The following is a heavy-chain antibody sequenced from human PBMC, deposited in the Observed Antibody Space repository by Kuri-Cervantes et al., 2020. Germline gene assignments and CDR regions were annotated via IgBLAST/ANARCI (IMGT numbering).Heavy chain of an antibody. CDR2: IYYSGST. D-gene: IGHD4-17*01. V-gene: IGHV4-59*01. Sequence: SETLSLTCTVSGGSISSYYWSWSRQPPGKGLEWIGYIYYSGSTNYNPSLKSRVTISVDTSKNQFSLKLSSVTAADTAVYYCARVGGASIDYWGQGTLVTVSS. J-gene: IGHJ4*02. CDR3: ARVGGASIDY. CDR1: GGSISSYY.